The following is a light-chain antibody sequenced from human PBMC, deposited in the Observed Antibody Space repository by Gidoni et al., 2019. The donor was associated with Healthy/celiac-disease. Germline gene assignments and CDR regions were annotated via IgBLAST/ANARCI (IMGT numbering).Light chain of an antibody. CDR1: QSVSSY. CDR3: QQRGA. Sequence: EIVLTQSPATLSLSPGERATLSCRASQSVSSYLAWYQQKPGQAPRFLIYDASNRATGIPARFSGSGSGTDFTLTISSLEPEDFAVYYCQQRGAFGGGTKVEIK. V-gene: IGKV3-11*01. CDR2: DAS. J-gene: IGKJ4*01.